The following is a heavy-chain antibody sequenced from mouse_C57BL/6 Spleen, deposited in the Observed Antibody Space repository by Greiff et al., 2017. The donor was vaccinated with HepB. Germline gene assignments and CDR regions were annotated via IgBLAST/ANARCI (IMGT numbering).Heavy chain of an antibody. CDR1: GYTFTSYW. CDR2: IDPNSGGT. V-gene: IGHV1-72*01. CDR3: ARGAGTSDYFDY. D-gene: IGHD4-1*01. J-gene: IGHJ2*01. Sequence: QVHVKQPGAELVKPGASVKLSCKASGYTFTSYWMHWVQQRPGRGLEWIGRIDPNSGGTKYNEKFKSKATLTVDKPSSTTYMQLSSLTSEDSAVYYCARGAGTSDYFDYWGQGTTLTVSS.